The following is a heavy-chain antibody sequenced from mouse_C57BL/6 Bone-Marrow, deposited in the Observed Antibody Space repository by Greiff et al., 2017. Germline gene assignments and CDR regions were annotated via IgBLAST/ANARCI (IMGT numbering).Heavy chain of an antibody. CDR1: GFSLTSYG. V-gene: IGHV2-4*01. D-gene: IGHD2-4*01. CDR2: IWSGGST. CDR3: APYYDYDEGGFWYAMDY. Sequence: VKLMESGPGLVQPSQSLSITCTVSGFSLTSYGVHWVRQPPGKGLEWLGVIWSGGSTDYNAAFISRLSISKDNSKSQVFFKMNSLQADDTAIYYCAPYYDYDEGGFWYAMDYWGQGTSVTVSS. J-gene: IGHJ4*01.